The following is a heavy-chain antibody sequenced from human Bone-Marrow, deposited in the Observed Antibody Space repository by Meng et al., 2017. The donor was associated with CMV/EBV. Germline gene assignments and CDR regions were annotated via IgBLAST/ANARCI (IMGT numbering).Heavy chain of an antibody. CDR2: INNFGDIT. CDR3: ARADMKVVVTTIIVVGSFDY. D-gene: IGHD3-22*01. CDR1: GFTFSSYA. Sequence: GESLKISCAASGFTFSSYAVNWVRQIPGRGLEWLSTINNFGDITNYADSVKGRFTISRDNSKNTLYHQMSSLRAEDTGIYYCARADMKVVVTTIIVVGSFDYWGQGALVTVSS. J-gene: IGHJ4*02. V-gene: IGHV3-23*01.